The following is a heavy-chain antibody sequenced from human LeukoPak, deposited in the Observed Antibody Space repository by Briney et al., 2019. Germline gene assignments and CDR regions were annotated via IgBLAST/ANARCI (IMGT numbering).Heavy chain of an antibody. CDR2: INHSGST. CDR3: ARKDIVLMVYDY. D-gene: IGHD2-8*01. J-gene: IGHJ4*02. CDR1: GGSFSGYY. Sequence: SETLSLTGAVYGGSFSGYYWSWIRQPPGKGLEWIGEINHSGSTNYNPSLKSRVTISVDTSKNQFSLKLSSVTAADTAVYYCARKDIVLMVYDYWGQGTLVTVSS. V-gene: IGHV4-34*01.